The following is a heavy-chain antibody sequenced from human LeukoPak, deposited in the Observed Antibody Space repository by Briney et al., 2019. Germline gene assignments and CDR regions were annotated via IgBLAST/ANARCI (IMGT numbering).Heavy chain of an antibody. D-gene: IGHD5-12*01. CDR2: IVVGSGDT. J-gene: IGHJ3*02. CDR3: ARGSYSGYREGGDAFDI. V-gene: IGHV1-58*01. CDR1: GFSFSSST. Sequence: ASVKVSCKTSGFSFSSSTVQWVRQARGQGLEWIGWIVVGSGDTNYAQKFQERVTITRDMSTSTAYMDLSSLGSEDTAVYYCARGSYSGYREGGDAFDIWGQGTMVTVSS.